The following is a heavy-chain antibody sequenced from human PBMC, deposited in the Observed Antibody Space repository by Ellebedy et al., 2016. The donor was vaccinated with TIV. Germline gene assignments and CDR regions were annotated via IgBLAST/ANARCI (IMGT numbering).Heavy chain of an antibody. V-gene: IGHV1-2*04. CDR1: GGTFSSYA. J-gene: IGHJ5*02. CDR2: INAGNGNT. Sequence: ASVKVSCXASGGTFSSYAISWVRQAPGQRLEWMGWINAGNGNTKYSQKFQGWVTMTRGTSISTAYMELSRLRSDDTAVYYCARSFGLHLGELSLHNWFDPWGQGTLVTVSS. D-gene: IGHD3-16*02. CDR3: ARSFGLHLGELSLHNWFDP.